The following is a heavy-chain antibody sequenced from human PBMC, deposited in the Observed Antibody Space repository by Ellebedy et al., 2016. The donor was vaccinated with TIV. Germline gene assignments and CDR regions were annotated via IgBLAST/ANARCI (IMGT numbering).Heavy chain of an antibody. CDR3: ARDDALDGGYLDS. J-gene: IGHJ4*02. V-gene: IGHV3-23*01. CDR1: GFTFANYD. CDR2: IRCRDGRT. Sequence: PGGSLRLSCAASGFTFANYDMTWVRQLPGKGLEWFSRIRCRDGRTSYTDSAKGRFTISRDNSKNTLFLQMNNLRVEDTAMYYCARDDALDGGYLDSWGQGTLVTVSS. D-gene: IGHD3-16*01.